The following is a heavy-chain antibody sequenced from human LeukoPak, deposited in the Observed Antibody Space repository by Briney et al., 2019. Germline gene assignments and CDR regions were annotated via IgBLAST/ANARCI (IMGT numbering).Heavy chain of an antibody. D-gene: IGHD1-26*01. CDR2: INPNSGGT. Sequence: GASVKVSCKASGYTFTGYYMHWVRQAPGQGLEWMGWINPNSGGTNYAQKFQGRVTMTRATSISTAYMELSRLRSDDTAVYYCSREWELNSFDYWGQGTLVTVSS. CDR3: SREWELNSFDY. J-gene: IGHJ4*02. V-gene: IGHV1-2*02. CDR1: GYTFTGYY.